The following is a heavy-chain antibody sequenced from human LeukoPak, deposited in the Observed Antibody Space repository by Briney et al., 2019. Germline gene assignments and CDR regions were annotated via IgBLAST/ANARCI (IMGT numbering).Heavy chain of an antibody. CDR1: GFTFSSYG. V-gene: IGHV3-33*01. J-gene: IGHJ6*02. CDR2: IWYDGSNK. Sequence: QTGGSLRLSCAASGFTFSSYGMYWVRQAPGKGLERVTLIWYDGSNKYYADSVKGRFTISRDNSKNTLYLQMNSLRAEDTAVYYCARDQSYGMDVWGQGTTVTVSS. CDR3: ARDQSYGMDV.